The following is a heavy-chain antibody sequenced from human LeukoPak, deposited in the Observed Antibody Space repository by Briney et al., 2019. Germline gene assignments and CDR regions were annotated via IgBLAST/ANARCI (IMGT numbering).Heavy chain of an antibody. Sequence: ASVKVSCKASGYTFSSYYMHWVRQAPGQGLEWMGIINPSGGSTSYAQKFQGRVTISVDTSKNQFSLKLSSVTAADTAVYYCARHWGDGYNEAAFDIWGQGTMVTVSS. D-gene: IGHD5-24*01. CDR3: ARHWGDGYNEAAFDI. CDR1: GYTFSSYY. J-gene: IGHJ3*02. CDR2: INPSGGST. V-gene: IGHV1-46*01.